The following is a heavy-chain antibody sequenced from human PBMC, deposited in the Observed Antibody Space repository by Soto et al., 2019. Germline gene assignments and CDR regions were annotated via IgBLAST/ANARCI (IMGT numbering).Heavy chain of an antibody. CDR2: IYHTGTT. CDR3: AKAFWGYQLPPHMDLGY. V-gene: IGHV4-30-4*01. CDR1: GASITSADYS. J-gene: IGHJ4*02. Sequence: PSETLSLTCTVSGASITSADYSWNWIRQPPGKGLEWIGYIYHTGTTYYNPSLQSRVTISVDTSMNQFSLKPRSVTAADTAVYYCAKAFWGYQLPPHMDLGYWGQGTLVTVSS. D-gene: IGHD2-2*01.